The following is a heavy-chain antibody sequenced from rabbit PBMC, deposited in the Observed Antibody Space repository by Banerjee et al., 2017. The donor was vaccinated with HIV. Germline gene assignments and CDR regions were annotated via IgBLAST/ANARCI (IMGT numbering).Heavy chain of an antibody. CDR3: ARDAGSSYYTEYYFNL. J-gene: IGHJ4*01. Sequence: QSLEESGGDLVKPGASLTLTCTASGFSFSFSYNMCWVRQAPGKGPEWIACIYGGSFGDTDYATWAKGRFTISKTSSTTVTLRMTSLTGADTATYFCARDAGSSYYTEYYFNLWGPGTLVTVS. CDR1: GFSFSFSYN. CDR2: IYGGSFGDT. D-gene: IGHD8-1*01. V-gene: IGHV1S40*01.